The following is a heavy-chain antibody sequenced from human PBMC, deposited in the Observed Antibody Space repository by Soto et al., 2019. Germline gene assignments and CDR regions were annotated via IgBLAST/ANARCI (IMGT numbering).Heavy chain of an antibody. J-gene: IGHJ4*02. CDR2: LSQSAGGNT. D-gene: IGHD1-7*01. Sequence: EVQLLESGGGLVKPGGSLRLSCAASGFTFRSYGMMWVRQAPGKGLEWVSALSQSAGGNTYYADSVKGRFTISRDDSKNTLYLQMDSLRPEDTAQYYCAGWTYDYWGQGTQVTVSS. CDR1: GFTFRSYG. V-gene: IGHV3-23*01. CDR3: AGWTYDY.